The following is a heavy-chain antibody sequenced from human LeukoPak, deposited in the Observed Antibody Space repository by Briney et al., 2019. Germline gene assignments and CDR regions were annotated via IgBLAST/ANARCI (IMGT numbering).Heavy chain of an antibody. CDR1: GFTFSSYW. Sequence: PGGPLRLSFAAPGFTFSSYWMSWVRQAPGKGLEGGANIKQDGSEKYYVDSVKGRFTISRDNAKNSLYLQMNSLRAEDTAVYYCAREGSATDQTVTMEHYYYYGMDVWGQGTTVTVSS. J-gene: IGHJ6*02. CDR3: AREGSATDQTVTMEHYYYYGMDV. D-gene: IGHD4-17*01. CDR2: IKQDGSEK. V-gene: IGHV3-7*01.